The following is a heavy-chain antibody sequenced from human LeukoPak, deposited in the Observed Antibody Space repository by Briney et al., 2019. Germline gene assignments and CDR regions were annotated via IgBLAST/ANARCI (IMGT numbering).Heavy chain of an antibody. Sequence: KAGGSLRLSCAASGFTFSSYWMHWVRQAPGKGLVWVSRIYSAGSSTSYADSVKGRFTISRDNAKNTLYLQMNSLRAEDTAVYYCARGLGGYSYGSHDYWGQGTLVTVSS. J-gene: IGHJ4*02. CDR3: ARGLGGYSYGSHDY. CDR2: IYSAGSST. D-gene: IGHD5-18*01. V-gene: IGHV3-74*01. CDR1: GFTFSSYW.